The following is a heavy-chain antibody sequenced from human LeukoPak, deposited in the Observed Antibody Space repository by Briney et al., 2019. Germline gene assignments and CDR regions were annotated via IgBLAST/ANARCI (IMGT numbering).Heavy chain of an antibody. Sequence: ASVKVSCKASGGTSSSYAISWVRQAPGQGLEWMGGIIPIFGTANYAQKFQGRVTITADESTSTAYMELSSLRSEDTAVYYCARVVDTAMVVYFDYWGQGTLVTVSS. CDR1: GGTSSSYA. D-gene: IGHD5-18*01. J-gene: IGHJ4*02. CDR3: ARVVDTAMVVYFDY. V-gene: IGHV1-69*13. CDR2: IIPIFGTA.